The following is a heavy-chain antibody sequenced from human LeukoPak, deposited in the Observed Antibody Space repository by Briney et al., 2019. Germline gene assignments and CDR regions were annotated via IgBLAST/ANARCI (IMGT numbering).Heavy chain of an antibody. J-gene: IGHJ6*02. CDR2: INHSGST. CDR1: GFTFSSHA. CDR3: ARGPPTVGYVMDV. V-gene: IGHV4-34*01. Sequence: GSLRLSCTPSGFTFSSHAMSWIRQPPVKGLEWIGEINHSGSTNYNPSLKSRVTISVDTSKNQFSLKLSSVTAADTAVYYCARGPPTVGYVMDVWGQGTTVTVSS.